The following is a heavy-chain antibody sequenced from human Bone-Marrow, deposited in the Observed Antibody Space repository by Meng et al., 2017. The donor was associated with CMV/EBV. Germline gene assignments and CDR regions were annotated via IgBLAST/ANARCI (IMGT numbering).Heavy chain of an antibody. CDR1: GGSISSGGYY. D-gene: IGHD3-10*02. CDR2: IYNSGST. J-gene: IGHJ2*01. V-gene: IGHV4-31*01. CDR3: AIMFDGWYFDL. Sequence: SETLSLTCTVSGGSISSGGYYWSWIRQHPGKGLEWIGYIYNSGSTDYNPSLKSPLTISVDTSEKQFSLKLSSVTAADTAVYYCAIMFDGWYFDLWGRGTLVTVSS.